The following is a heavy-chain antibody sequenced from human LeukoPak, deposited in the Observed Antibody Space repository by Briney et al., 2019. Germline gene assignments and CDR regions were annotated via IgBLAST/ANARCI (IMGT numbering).Heavy chain of an antibody. V-gene: IGHV4-39*01. CDR3: ARHPYSSGWYNWDLPLPEIDY. CDR1: GVSISSSSYY. J-gene: IGHJ4*02. D-gene: IGHD6-19*01. CDR2: IYYSGST. Sequence: SETLSLTCTVSGVSISSSSYYWGWIRQPPGKGLEWIGSIYYSGSTYYNPSLKSRVTISVDTSKNQFSLKLNSVTAADTAVYYCARHPYSSGWYNWDLPLPEIDYWGQGTLVTVSS.